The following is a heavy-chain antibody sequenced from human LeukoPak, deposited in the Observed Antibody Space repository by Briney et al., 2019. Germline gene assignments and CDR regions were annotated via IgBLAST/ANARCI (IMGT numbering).Heavy chain of an antibody. CDR2: ISSSSSSI. CDR1: GFTFSDFW. J-gene: IGHJ4*02. D-gene: IGHD3-9*01. V-gene: IGHV3-21*01. CDR3: ARANPPAISFFDY. Sequence: GGSLRLSCAVSGFTFSDFWMNWVRQVPGKGLEWVSSISSSSSSIYYADSVKGRFTISRDNAKNSLYLQMNSLRAEDTAVYYCARANPPAISFFDYWGQGTLVTVSS.